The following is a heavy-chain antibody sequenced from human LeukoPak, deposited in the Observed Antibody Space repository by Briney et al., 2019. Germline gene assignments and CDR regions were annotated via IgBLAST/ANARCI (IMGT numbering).Heavy chain of an antibody. CDR3: ARSVGGRYYYGSGSTFDY. CDR1: GGSISSYY. J-gene: IGHJ4*02. Sequence: SETLSLTCTVSGGSISSYYWSWIRQPPGKGLEWIGYIYYSGSTNYNPSLKSRVTMSVDTSKNQFPLKLSSATAADTAVYYCARSVGGRYYYGSGSTFDYWGQGTLVTVSS. CDR2: IYYSGST. D-gene: IGHD3-10*01. V-gene: IGHV4-59*12.